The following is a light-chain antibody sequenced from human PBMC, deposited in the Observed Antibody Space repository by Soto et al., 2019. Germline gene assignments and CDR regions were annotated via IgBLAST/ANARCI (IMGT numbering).Light chain of an antibody. V-gene: IGKV2-30*01. Sequence: DVVLTQSPLSLPVTLGQPASISCRSSQSLVYSDGNTYWNWFQQRPGQSPGRLIYKVANRDSGVPDRFSGSGSAADFTLKISRVEAEYVGVYYCMQGTHWPPLTFGQGTKVEIK. CDR1: QSLVYSDGNTY. CDR2: KVA. J-gene: IGKJ1*01. CDR3: MQGTHWPPLT.